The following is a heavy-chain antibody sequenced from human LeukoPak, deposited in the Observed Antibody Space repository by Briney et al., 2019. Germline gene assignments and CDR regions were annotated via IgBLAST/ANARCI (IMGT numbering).Heavy chain of an antibody. CDR1: GYSISSGYY. D-gene: IGHD5-24*01. Sequence: SETLSLTCAVSGYSISSGYYWGWIRQTPEKGLEWIGTIYHGGSTYYNPSLKSRLTISADTSKNQFSLNLSSVTAADTAVYYCARVFSATRDYMDVWGKGTTVTVSS. V-gene: IGHV4-38-2*01. CDR2: IYHGGST. J-gene: IGHJ6*03. CDR3: ARVFSATRDYMDV.